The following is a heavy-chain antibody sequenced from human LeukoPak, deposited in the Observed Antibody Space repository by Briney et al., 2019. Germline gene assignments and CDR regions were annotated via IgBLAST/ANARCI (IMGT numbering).Heavy chain of an antibody. J-gene: IGHJ4*02. CDR3: AREGGVVVVPAAIRGDYFDY. CDR1: GFTFSSYW. D-gene: IGHD2-2*02. V-gene: IGHV3-7*01. CDR2: IKQDGSEK. Sequence: PGGSLRLSCAASGFTFSSYWMSWVRQAPGKGLEWVANIKQDGSEKYYVDSVKGRFTISRDNAKNSLYLQMNSLRAEDTAVYYCAREGGVVVVPAAIRGDYFDYWGQGTLVTVSS.